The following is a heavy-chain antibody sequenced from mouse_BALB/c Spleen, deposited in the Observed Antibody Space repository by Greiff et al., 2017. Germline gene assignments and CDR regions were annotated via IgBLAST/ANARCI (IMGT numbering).Heavy chain of an antibody. Sequence: EVKLMESGPELVKPGASVKIPCKASGYTFTDYNMDWVKQSHGKSLEWIGDINPNNGGTIYNQKFKGKATLTVDKSSSTAYMELRSLTSEDTAVYYCARRNYRYDYYAMDYWGQGTSVTVSS. J-gene: IGHJ4*01. D-gene: IGHD2-14*01. V-gene: IGHV1-18*01. CDR2: INPNNGGT. CDR3: ARRNYRYDYYAMDY. CDR1: GYTFTDYN.